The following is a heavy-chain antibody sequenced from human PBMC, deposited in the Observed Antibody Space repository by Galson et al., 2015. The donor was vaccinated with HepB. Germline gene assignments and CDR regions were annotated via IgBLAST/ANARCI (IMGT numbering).Heavy chain of an antibody. J-gene: IGHJ6*02. CDR1: GFNFNTYS. V-gene: IGHV3-30*04. CDR2: TSYDETYK. D-gene: IGHD6-13*01. CDR3: AKEVMEGSSWPRSLYYYGMDV. Sequence: LRLSCAASGFNFNTYSMHWVRLAPGKGLEWVAVTSYDETYKYYGESVKGRFTISRDNSMTTLCLQMNSLRPEDTGVYFCAKEVMEGSSWPRSLYYYGMDVWGQGTTVTVSS.